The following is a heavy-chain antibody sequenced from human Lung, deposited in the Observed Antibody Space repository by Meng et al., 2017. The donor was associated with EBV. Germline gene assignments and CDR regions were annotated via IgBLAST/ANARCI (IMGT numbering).Heavy chain of an antibody. V-gene: IGHV4-31*11. J-gene: IGHJ4*02. Sequence: QVQLQESGPRLVKPSPTLSLTCAVSGGSISSGNYYWSWIRQHPGKGLEWIGYIYYSGSTYYNPSLKSRVTISVDTSKNQFSLKLSSVTAADTAVYYCAATVNDGYFDYWGQGTLVTVSS. CDR2: IYYSGST. CDR1: GGSISSGNYY. D-gene: IGHD4-11*01. CDR3: AATVNDGYFDY.